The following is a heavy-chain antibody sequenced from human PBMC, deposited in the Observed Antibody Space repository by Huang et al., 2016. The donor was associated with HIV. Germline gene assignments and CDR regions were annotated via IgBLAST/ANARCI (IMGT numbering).Heavy chain of an antibody. CDR1: GGPFSTHY. Sequence: QVRLQQWGGGLVRPSETLSRTCAVYGGPFSTHYWSWIRQSPGKGLEWIEEIKYNGHAKFNPSLRSRGSISVDTAKNQFSRNVTSVTAADTAIYYCARGRDTTEMDTVDDALDVWDQGTLVIVSS. CDR3: ARGRDTTEMDTVDDALDV. CDR2: IKYNGHA. V-gene: IGHV4-34*02. D-gene: IGHD1-1*01. J-gene: IGHJ3*01.